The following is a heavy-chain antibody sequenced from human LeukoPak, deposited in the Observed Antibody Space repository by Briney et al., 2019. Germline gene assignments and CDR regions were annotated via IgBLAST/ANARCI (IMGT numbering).Heavy chain of an antibody. CDR1: GFTFSSYE. Sequence: PGGSLRLSCAASGFTFSSYEMNWVRQAPGKGLEWVSYISSSGSTIYYADSVKGRFTTSRDNAKNSLYLQMNSLRAEDTAVYYCASSTMIVVAMGGFDYWGQGTLVTVSS. CDR3: ASSTMIVVAMGGFDY. J-gene: IGHJ4*02. V-gene: IGHV3-48*03. CDR2: ISSSGSTI. D-gene: IGHD3-22*01.